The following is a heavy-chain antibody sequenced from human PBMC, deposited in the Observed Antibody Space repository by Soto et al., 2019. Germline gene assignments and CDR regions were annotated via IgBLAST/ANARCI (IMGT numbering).Heavy chain of an antibody. CDR3: ARDPFLYDFGSGTRYYYYYMGV. J-gene: IGHJ6*03. CDR2: ISAYNGNT. CDR1: GYTFTSYG. V-gene: IGHV1-18*01. D-gene: IGHD3-3*01. Sequence: ASVKVSCKASGYTFTSYGISWVRQAPGQGLEWMGWISAYNGNTNYAQKLQGRVTMTTDTSTSTAYMELRSLRSDDTAVYYCARDPFLYDFGSGTRYYYYYMGVWGKGTTVTVSS.